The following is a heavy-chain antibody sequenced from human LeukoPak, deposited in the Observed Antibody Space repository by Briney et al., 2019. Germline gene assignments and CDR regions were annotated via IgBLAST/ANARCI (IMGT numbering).Heavy chain of an antibody. CDR3: ARDPITMVRGVIGGGDQFDY. D-gene: IGHD3-10*01. Sequence: SETLSLTCTVSGYSISSGYYWGWIRQPPGKGLEWIGSIYHSGSTYYNPPLKSRVTISVDTSKNQFSLKLSSVTAADTAVYYCARDPITMVRGVIGGGDQFDYWGQGTLVTVSS. CDR1: GYSISSGYY. CDR2: IYHSGST. V-gene: IGHV4-38-2*02. J-gene: IGHJ4*02.